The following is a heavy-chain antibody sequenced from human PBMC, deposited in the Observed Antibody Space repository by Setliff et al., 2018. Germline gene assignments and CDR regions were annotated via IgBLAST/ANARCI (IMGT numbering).Heavy chain of an antibody. V-gene: IGHV4-38-2*01. J-gene: IGHJ3*02. Sequence: PSETLSLTCDVSGISITSGHYWGWIRQPRGKGLEWIATIYHRGRTYYNPSLDSRVTISLDTSKNQYSLRLRSVTAADTALYYCRQAVVGRDVFDIWGQGTVVTVSS. CDR2: IYHRGRT. D-gene: IGHD1-1*01. CDR1: GISITSGHY. CDR3: RQAVVGRDVFDI.